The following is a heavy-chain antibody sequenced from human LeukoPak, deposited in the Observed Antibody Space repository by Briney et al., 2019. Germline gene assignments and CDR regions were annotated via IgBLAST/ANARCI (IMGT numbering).Heavy chain of an antibody. CDR2: IYPGDSDT. CDR3: ARRLRLYYDSSENDY. J-gene: IGHJ4*02. Sequence: GESLKISCKGSGYSFTNYWIGWVRQMPGKGLEWMGIIYPGDSDTRYSPSFQGQVTISADTSISTAYLQWSSLKASDTAMYYCARRLRLYYDSSENDYWGQGTLVTVSS. CDR1: GYSFTNYW. D-gene: IGHD3-22*01. V-gene: IGHV5-51*01.